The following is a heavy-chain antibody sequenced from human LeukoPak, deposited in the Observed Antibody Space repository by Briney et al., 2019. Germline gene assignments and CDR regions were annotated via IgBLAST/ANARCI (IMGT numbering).Heavy chain of an antibody. V-gene: IGHV3-74*01. CDR1: GFTFRRHW. Sequence: GGSRRLSCAASGFTFRRHWMHWVRQAPGKGLVWVSRIKSDGTSTTYADSVKGRFTISRDNAKNTLYLQMTSLRVEDTAEYFCAREDYDDDGWYFDLWGRGTLVTVSS. D-gene: IGHD4-17*01. J-gene: IGHJ2*01. CDR3: AREDYDDDGWYFDL. CDR2: IKSDGTST.